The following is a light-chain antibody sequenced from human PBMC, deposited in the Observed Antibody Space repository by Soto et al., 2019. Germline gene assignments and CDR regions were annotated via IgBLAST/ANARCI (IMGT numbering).Light chain of an antibody. CDR3: QTYDSSLSAFYV. CDR2: GNS. V-gene: IGLV1-40*01. CDR1: SSNIGAGSR. Sequence: QSVLTHPPSVSGAPGQRVTISCTGSSSNIGAGSRVHWYQQLPGTAPKLLIYGNSNRPSGVRDRFSGSKSGTSASLAITGLQAEHEADYSCQTYDSSLSAFYVFGTGTKLTVL. J-gene: IGLJ1*01.